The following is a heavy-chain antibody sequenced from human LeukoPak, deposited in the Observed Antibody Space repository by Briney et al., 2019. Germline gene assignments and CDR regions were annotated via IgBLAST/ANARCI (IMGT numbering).Heavy chain of an antibody. CDR3: ARLDISAWFSDY. CDR2: IRGSSNYV. J-gene: IGHJ4*02. D-gene: IGHD5-12*01. V-gene: IGHV3-21*01. CDR1: GFTFTTYN. Sequence: PGGSLRLSCAASGFTFTTYNMIWVRQAPGKGLEWVSSIRGSSNYVHYADSVRGRFTISRDNAKNSVYLQMNSLRAEDTAVYYCARLDISAWFSDYWGQGTLVTVSS.